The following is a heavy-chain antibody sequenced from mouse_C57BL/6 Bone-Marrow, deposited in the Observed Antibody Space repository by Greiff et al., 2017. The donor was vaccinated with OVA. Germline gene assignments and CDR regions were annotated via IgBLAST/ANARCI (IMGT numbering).Heavy chain of an antibody. J-gene: IGHJ2*01. Sequence: EVQLQQSGPVLVKPGASVKMSCKASGYTFTDYYMNWVKQSHGKSLEWIGVINPYNGGTSYNQKFKGKATLTVDKSSSTAYMELNSLTSEDSAVYYCARDYSNYGGYYFDYWGQGTTLTVSS. V-gene: IGHV1-19*01. CDR2: INPYNGGT. CDR3: ARDYSNYGGYYFDY. D-gene: IGHD2-5*01. CDR1: GYTFTDYY.